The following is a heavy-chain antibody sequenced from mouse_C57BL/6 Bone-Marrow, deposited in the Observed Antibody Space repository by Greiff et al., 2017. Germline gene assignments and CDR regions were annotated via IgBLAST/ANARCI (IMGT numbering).Heavy chain of an antibody. CDR3: SRQYDYDSDY. CDR1: GFTFSSYG. CDR2: ISSGGSYT. Sequence: EVMLVESGGDLVKPGGSLKLSCAASGFTFSSYGMSWVRQTPDTRLEWVATISSGGSYTNYPDRVKGRFTIPRDNAKNTLYLQMISLKSNDTSMCDCSRQYDYDSDYWGQGTTLTVSS. D-gene: IGHD2-4*01. V-gene: IGHV5-6*01. J-gene: IGHJ2*01.